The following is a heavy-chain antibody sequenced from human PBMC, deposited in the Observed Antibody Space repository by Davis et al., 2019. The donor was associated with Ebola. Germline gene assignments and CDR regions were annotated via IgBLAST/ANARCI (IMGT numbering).Heavy chain of an antibody. Sequence: PGGSLRLSCAASGFTFSDYYMSWIRQAPGKGLEWVSYISSSGSTIYYADSVKGRFTISRDNARNSLYLQMNSLRAEDTAVYYCARGLELRNYCYYGMDVWGQGTTVTVSS. V-gene: IGHV3-11*01. CDR3: ARGLELRNYCYYGMDV. J-gene: IGHJ6*02. CDR2: ISSSGSTI. CDR1: GFTFSDYY. D-gene: IGHD1-7*01.